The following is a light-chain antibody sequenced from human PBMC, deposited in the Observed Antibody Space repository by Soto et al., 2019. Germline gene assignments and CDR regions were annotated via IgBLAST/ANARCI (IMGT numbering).Light chain of an antibody. CDR3: QQGKSFTIT. V-gene: IGKV1-39*01. Sequence: DLPMTQSPSSPSASIGDRVTITCRASQSIYIYLNWHQKKPGKNPKVLIYAASSLQSGVPSRFSGSASGTDFNLTISRLQPEDFATYYCQQGKSFTITFGQGTRVEIK. CDR1: QSIYIY. CDR2: AAS. J-gene: IGKJ5*01.